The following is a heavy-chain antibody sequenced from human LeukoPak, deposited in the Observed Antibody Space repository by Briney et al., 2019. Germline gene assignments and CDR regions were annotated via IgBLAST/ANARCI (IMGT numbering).Heavy chain of an antibody. Sequence: GASVKVSCKAAGYTFTTYYMHWVRQAPGQGLEWMGTINPSGGSTSYAQKFQGRVTMTRDTSTSTVYMGLSSLRSEDTAVYYCARGGRGEGTGTTRVAFDIWGQGTMVTVSS. CDR2: INPSGGST. CDR1: GYTFTTYY. J-gene: IGHJ3*02. D-gene: IGHD1-1*01. CDR3: ARGGRGEGTGTTRVAFDI. V-gene: IGHV1-46*01.